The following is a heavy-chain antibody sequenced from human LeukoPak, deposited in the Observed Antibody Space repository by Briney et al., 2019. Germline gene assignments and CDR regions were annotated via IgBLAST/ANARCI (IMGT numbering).Heavy chain of an antibody. Sequence: SETLSLTCTVSGGSISSGSYYWSWIRQPAWKGLEWIGRIYTSGSTNYNPSLKSRVTISVDTSKNQFSLKLSSVTAADTAVYYCARGDTADPWGQGTLVTVSS. D-gene: IGHD5-18*01. CDR1: GGSISSGSYY. J-gene: IGHJ5*02. V-gene: IGHV4-61*02. CDR3: ARGDTADP. CDR2: IYTSGST.